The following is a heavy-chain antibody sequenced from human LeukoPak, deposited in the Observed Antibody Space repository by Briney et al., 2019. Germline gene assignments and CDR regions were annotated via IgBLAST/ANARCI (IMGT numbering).Heavy chain of an antibody. CDR1: GGSISSSSYY. Sequence: SETLSLTCTVSGGSISSSSYYWGWIRQPPGKGLEWIGIIYYSGSTYYNPSLKSRVTISVDTSKNRFSLKLSSVTAADTAVYYCARGGIAAAGIRRDWFDPWGQGTLVTVSS. V-gene: IGHV4-39*01. D-gene: IGHD6-13*01. J-gene: IGHJ5*02. CDR2: IYYSGST. CDR3: ARGGIAAAGIRRDWFDP.